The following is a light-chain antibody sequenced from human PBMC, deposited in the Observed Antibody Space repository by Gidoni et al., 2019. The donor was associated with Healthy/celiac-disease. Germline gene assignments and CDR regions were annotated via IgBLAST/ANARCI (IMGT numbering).Light chain of an antibody. Sequence: IPMNQFPSTLSASVGDRVTITCRASQSISSWLEWYQQKPGKAPKLLIYDASSFESGVPSRFSGSGSGTDFTLTISSLQPDDFATYYCQQYNSYPWTFGQGTKVEIK. V-gene: IGKV1-5*01. J-gene: IGKJ1*01. CDR2: DAS. CDR3: QQYNSYPWT. CDR1: QSISSW.